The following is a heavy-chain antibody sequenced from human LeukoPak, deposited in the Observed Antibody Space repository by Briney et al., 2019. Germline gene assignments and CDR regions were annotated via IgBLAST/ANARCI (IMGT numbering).Heavy chain of an antibody. CDR1: GGTFSSYA. J-gene: IGHJ4*02. Sequence: SVKVSCKASGGTFSSYAISWVRQAPGEGLEWRGGIIPIVGTANYAQKFQGRVTITADESTSTAYMELSSLRSEDTAVYYCATYPAPWYYYDSSGYCFISWGQGTLVTVSS. D-gene: IGHD3-22*01. CDR3: ATYPAPWYYYDSSGYCFIS. V-gene: IGHV1-69*13. CDR2: IIPIVGTA.